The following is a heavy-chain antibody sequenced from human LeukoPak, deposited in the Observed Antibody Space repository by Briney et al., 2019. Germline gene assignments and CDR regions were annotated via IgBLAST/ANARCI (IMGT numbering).Heavy chain of an antibody. V-gene: IGHV1-2*02. CDR1: GYTFTGFDSIY. CDR3: AREGPLSSIKH. CDR2: INPNSGGT. D-gene: IGHD5-12*01. J-gene: IGHJ1*01. Sequence: ASVKVSCKASGYTFTGFDSIYIHWVRQVPGQGLEWMGWINPNSGGTKFARRFQGRVTMTRDTSISTAYMDLSRLTSNDTAMYYCAREGPLSSIKHWGQGTLVTVSS.